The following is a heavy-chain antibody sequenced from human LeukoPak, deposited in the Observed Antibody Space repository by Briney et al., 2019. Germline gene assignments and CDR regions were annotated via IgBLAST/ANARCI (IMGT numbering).Heavy chain of an antibody. Sequence: GGSLRLSCAASGFSLSAYGVHWVRQAPGKGLEWVAVIWYDGTSKDYADSVKGRFTFSRDNSKNTLYLQMNSLRAEDTAVYYCASYSGSEDTTEFDYWGQGTLVTVSS. J-gene: IGHJ4*02. CDR3: ASYSGSEDTTEFDY. CDR2: IWYDGTSK. CDR1: GFSLSAYG. D-gene: IGHD1-26*01. V-gene: IGHV3-33*01.